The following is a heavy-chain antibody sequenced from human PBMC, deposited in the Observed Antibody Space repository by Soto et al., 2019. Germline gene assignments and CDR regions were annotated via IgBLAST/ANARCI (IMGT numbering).Heavy chain of an antibody. J-gene: IGHJ4*02. Sequence: QVQLQESGPGLVKPSQTLSLTCIVSGGSISSGDFYWSWIRQPPGKGLEGIGYISYTGSTYYNPSLKSRVTISVDTSKNQFSLKLSSVTAADTAMYYCARQFDYQHDYWGQGTLVTVSS. CDR2: ISYTGST. D-gene: IGHD4-17*01. V-gene: IGHV4-30-4*01. CDR3: ARQFDYQHDY. CDR1: GGSISSGDFY.